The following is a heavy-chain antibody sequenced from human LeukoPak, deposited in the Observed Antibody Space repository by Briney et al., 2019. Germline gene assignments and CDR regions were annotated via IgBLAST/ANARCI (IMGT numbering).Heavy chain of an antibody. CDR2: IYSGGST. CDR3: ARDNDFWSGYYTY. Sequence: PGGSLRLSCAASGIIVSNNYMSWVRQAPGRGLEWVSVIYSGGSTYYADSVKGRFTISRDNTKNSLYLQMNSLRAEDTALYYCARDNDFWSGYYTYWGQGTLVTVSS. J-gene: IGHJ4*02. D-gene: IGHD3-3*01. CDR1: GIIVSNNY. V-gene: IGHV3-66*01.